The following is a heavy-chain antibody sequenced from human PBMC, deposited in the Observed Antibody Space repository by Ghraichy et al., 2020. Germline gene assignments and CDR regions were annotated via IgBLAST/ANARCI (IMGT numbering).Heavy chain of an antibody. CDR1: GVTFSRYA. D-gene: IGHD2-2*01. Sequence: GGSLRLSCAASGVTFSRYAMSWVRQAPGKGLEWVSAISGSGLSTFHADSVKGRFTISRDNSKDTLYRQMNSLRAEDTALYYCARISGSSTRCCSDYSGQGTLFTVAP. CDR2: ISGSGLST. V-gene: IGHV3-23*01. CDR3: ARISGSSTRCCSDY. J-gene: IGHJ4*02.